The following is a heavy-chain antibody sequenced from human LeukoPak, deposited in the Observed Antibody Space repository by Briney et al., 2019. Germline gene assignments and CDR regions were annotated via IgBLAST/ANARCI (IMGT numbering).Heavy chain of an antibody. V-gene: IGHV3-74*01. CDR1: GVTISGYW. Sequence: GGSLRLTCVASGVTISGYWMHWVRQAPGKGLAWVSRVDSDGTTTRYADSVKGRFTISRDNAKNTVYLQMNSLRAEDTAVYYCARIITAAAADCWGQGTLVAVSS. D-gene: IGHD6-13*01. J-gene: IGHJ4*02. CDR2: VDSDGTTT. CDR3: ARIITAAAADC.